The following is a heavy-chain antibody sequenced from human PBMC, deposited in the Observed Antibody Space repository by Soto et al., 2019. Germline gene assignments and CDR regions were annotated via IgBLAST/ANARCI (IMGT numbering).Heavy chain of an antibody. CDR1: GFPFSNYP. D-gene: IGHD3-16*01. V-gene: IGHV3-23*01. CDR3: AKDTNVLADYDFDS. Sequence: EVQLLGSGGGFVQPGGSLRLSCAASGFPFSNYPMSWVRQAPGKGLERVSCISGSGGATFYADSVRGRFTISRDNSKNTLYLLLNSLRAEDTAVYYCAKDTNVLADYDFDSWGQGTLVTVSS. J-gene: IGHJ4*02. CDR2: ISGSGGAT.